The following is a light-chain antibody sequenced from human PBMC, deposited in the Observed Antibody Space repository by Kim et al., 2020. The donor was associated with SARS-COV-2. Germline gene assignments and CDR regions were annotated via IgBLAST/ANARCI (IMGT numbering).Light chain of an antibody. CDR2: SNN. Sequence: VTVSCSGSSSNIGRNTVNWYQQLPGTAPKLLIYSNNQRPSGVPDRFSGSKSGTSASLAISGLQSEDEADYYCAAWDDSLNGPHVVFGGGTKLTVL. V-gene: IGLV1-44*01. CDR3: AAWDDSLNGPHVV. J-gene: IGLJ2*01. CDR1: SSNIGRNT.